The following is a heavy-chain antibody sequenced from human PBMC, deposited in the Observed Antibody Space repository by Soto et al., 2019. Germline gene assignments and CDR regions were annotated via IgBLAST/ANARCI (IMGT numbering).Heavy chain of an antibody. D-gene: IGHD3-3*01. CDR3: ARDGKYYDFWSGYHASYYYGMDV. Sequence: GGSLRLSCAASGFTFSSYWMSWVRQAPGKGLEWVANIKQDGSEKYNVDSVKGRFTISRDNTKNSLYLQMNSLRAEDTAVYYCARDGKYYDFWSGYHASYYYGMDVWGQGTTVTVSS. J-gene: IGHJ6*02. CDR2: IKQDGSEK. V-gene: IGHV3-7*04. CDR1: GFTFSSYW.